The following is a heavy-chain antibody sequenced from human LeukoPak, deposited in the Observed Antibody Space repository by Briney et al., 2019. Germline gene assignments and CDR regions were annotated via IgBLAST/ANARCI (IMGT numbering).Heavy chain of an antibody. CDR2: IYSGGST. CDR1: GFTVSSNY. V-gene: IGHV3-53*04. D-gene: IGHD4-17*01. J-gene: IGHJ4*02. Sequence: PGGSLRLSCAASGFTVSSNYMSWVRQAPGKGLEWVSVIYSGGSTYYADSVKGRFTISRHNSKNTLYLQMNSLRAEDTAVYYCARDRYDYGDGSWYLDYWGQGTLVTVSS. CDR3: ARDRYDYGDGSWYLDY.